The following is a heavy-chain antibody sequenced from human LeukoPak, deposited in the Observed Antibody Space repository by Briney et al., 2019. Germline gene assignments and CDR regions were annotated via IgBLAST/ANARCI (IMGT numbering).Heavy chain of an antibody. CDR1: GFTFNTYG. D-gene: IGHD3-10*01. J-gene: IGHJ6*02. Sequence: PGGSLRLSCEASGFTFNTYGMHWVRQGPGKGLEWVAVIWNDGSKKHYADSVKGRFTISRDNSKRKLFPQMNSLGAEDTAVYYCARDILKTYFYGSGSHYTKPPGDYYGMDVWGQGTTVTVSS. V-gene: IGHV3-33*01. CDR2: IWNDGSKK. CDR3: ARDILKTYFYGSGSHYTKPPGDYYGMDV.